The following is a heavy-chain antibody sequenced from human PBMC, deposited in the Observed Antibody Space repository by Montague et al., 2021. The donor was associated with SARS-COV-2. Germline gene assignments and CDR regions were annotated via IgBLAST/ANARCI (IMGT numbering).Heavy chain of an antibody. D-gene: IGHD1-1*01. CDR1: GDSVSSNSAT. CDR3: TSGREGNYNVIDV. J-gene: IGHJ6*02. V-gene: IGHV6-1*01. Sequence: CAISGDSVSSNSATWNWVRQSPSRGLEWLGRTYYRSKWYNDYAVSLRGRVTIHPDTSKNRFSLQLNSVTPEDTAIYYCTSGREGNYNVIDVWGQGTTVTVSS. CDR2: TYYRSKWYN.